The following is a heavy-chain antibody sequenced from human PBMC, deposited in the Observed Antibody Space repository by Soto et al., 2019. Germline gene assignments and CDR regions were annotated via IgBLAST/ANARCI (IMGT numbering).Heavy chain of an antibody. CDR2: INAGNGNT. CDR1: GYTFTSYA. Sequence: GASVKVSCKASGYTFTSYAMHWVRQAPGQRLEWMGWINAGNGNTKYSQKFQGRVTITRDTSASTAYMELSSLRSEDTAVYYCARALGITMIVVAPYWGQGTLVTVSS. J-gene: IGHJ4*02. CDR3: ARALGITMIVVAPY. V-gene: IGHV1-3*01. D-gene: IGHD3-22*01.